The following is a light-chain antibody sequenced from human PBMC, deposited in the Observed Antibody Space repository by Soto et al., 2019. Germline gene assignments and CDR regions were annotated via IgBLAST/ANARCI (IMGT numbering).Light chain of an antibody. J-gene: IGKJ5*01. CDR2: DAS. Sequence: EIVLTQSPVTLSLSPGERATLSCRASQSVSNYLGWYQQKPGQAPRLLIYDASNRATGIQARFSGSGSGTDFTLTISSLETEDFAVYYGQHRGTFGQGTRLEIK. CDR3: QHRGT. CDR1: QSVSNY. V-gene: IGKV3-11*01.